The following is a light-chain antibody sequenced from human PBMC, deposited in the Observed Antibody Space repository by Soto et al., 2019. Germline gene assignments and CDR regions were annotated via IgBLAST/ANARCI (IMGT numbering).Light chain of an antibody. V-gene: IGKV3-20*01. J-gene: IGKJ3*01. Sequence: EIVLTQSPGTLSLSPGERATLSCRASQSVSSSYLAWYQQKPGQAPRLLIYGASSRATGIPDRFSGSGSGTDFTLTISRLEPEDVAVYYCQRYCSSPLFTFGAGTKVDIK. CDR1: QSVSSSY. CDR2: GAS. CDR3: QRYCSSPLFT.